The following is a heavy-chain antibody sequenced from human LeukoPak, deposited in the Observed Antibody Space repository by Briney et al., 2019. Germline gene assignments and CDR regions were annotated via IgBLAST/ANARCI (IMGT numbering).Heavy chain of an antibody. V-gene: IGHV3-23*01. CDR2: ISGSADKT. CDR1: GFTFSSYA. D-gene: IGHD3-9*01. Sequence: GGSLRLSCAASGFTFSSYAMSWVRQAPGQGLEWVSAISGSADKTYYADSVKGRFTISRDNSKNTLYLQMNSLRAEDTAVYYCAKKYYDILTGYYEQYSAMDVWGQGTTVTVSS. CDR3: AKKYYDILTGYYEQYSAMDV. J-gene: IGHJ6*02.